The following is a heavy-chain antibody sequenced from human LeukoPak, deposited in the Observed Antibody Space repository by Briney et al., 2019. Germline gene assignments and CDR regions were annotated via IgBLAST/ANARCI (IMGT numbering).Heavy chain of an antibody. J-gene: IGHJ4*02. CDR2: IYYSGGT. V-gene: IGHV4-59*01. Sequence: SETLSLTCTVSGGSMSSDYWGWIRQTPGSGLEWIGYIYYSGGTYYNPSLKSRVSISIDTSKNQFSLKLDSVTSADTAVYYCASDYYFPDYWGQGALVTVSS. D-gene: IGHD2/OR15-2a*01. CDR1: GGSMSSDY. CDR3: ASDYYFPDY.